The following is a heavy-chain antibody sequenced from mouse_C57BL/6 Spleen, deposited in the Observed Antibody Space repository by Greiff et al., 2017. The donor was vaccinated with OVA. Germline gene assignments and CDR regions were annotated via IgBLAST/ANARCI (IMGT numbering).Heavy chain of an antibody. CDR2: IDPSDSYT. Sequence: QVQLKQPGAELVMPGASVKLSCKASGYTFTSYWMHWVKQRPGQGLEWIGEIDPSDSYTNYNQKFKGKSTLTVDKSSSTAYMQLSSLTSEDSAVYYCARPGTMGYFDYWGQGTTLTVSS. CDR1: GYTFTSYW. CDR3: ARPGTMGYFDY. J-gene: IGHJ2*01. D-gene: IGHD4-1*01. V-gene: IGHV1-69*01.